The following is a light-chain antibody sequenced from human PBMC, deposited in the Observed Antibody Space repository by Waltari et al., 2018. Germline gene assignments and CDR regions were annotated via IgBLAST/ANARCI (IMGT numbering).Light chain of an antibody. CDR3: QHYNNWPPWT. V-gene: IGKV3-15*01. CDR2: GAS. Sequence: EIVLTQSLATLSVSPGERATLSCRASQSISNNLAWYQQKPGQAPRLLIYGASTRATGIPARFSGSGSGTDFTLTISSLQSEDFAVYYCQHYNNWPPWTFGQGTKVEIK. CDR1: QSISNN. J-gene: IGKJ1*01.